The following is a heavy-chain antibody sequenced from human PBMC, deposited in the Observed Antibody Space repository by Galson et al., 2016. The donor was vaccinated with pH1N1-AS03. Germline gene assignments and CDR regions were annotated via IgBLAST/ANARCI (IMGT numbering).Heavy chain of an antibody. V-gene: IGHV3-66*01. J-gene: IGHJ4*02. CDR1: GFTVSSSH. Sequence: SLRLSCAASGFTVSSSHMNWVRQAPGKGLEWVSIIYSGGTTYHADSVKGRFIVSRDNSKNTLDLQMNSLRAEDTAVYYCVRDFRWGGNSGYWGQGTLVTVSS. CDR3: VRDFRWGGNSGY. D-gene: IGHD4-23*01. CDR2: IYSGGTT.